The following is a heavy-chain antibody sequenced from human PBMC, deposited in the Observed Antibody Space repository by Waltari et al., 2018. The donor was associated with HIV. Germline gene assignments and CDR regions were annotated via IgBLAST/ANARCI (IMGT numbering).Heavy chain of an antibody. CDR3: ARTVGTSISGVITYPWFVA. CDR2: SYYPGTS. V-gene: IGHV4-59*07. J-gene: IGHJ5*02. Sequence: QVQLQESRPGLVKPSNTLSLTCNVSAATINNYYLSWIRQSPAKGLEWIGCSYYPGTSNSKPGPSLRSGVKMSLHTSRTQFPLTPSCVSAAVTAVDCCARTVGTSISGVITYPWFVAWGQGTLATVSS. CDR1: AATINNYY. D-gene: IGHD3-3*01.